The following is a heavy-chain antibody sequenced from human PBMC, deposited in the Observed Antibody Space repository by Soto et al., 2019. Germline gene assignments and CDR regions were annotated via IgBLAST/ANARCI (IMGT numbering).Heavy chain of an antibody. Sequence: PGGSLRLSCAASGFTFSSYAMSWVRQAPGKGLEWVSAISGSGGSTYYADSVKGRFTISRDNSKNTLYLQMNSLRAEDTAVYYCAKVSGSLWSGYYTSLYYYGMDVWGKGTTVTVSS. CDR3: AKVSGSLWSGYYTSLYYYGMDV. CDR2: ISGSGGST. V-gene: IGHV3-23*01. D-gene: IGHD3-3*01. J-gene: IGHJ6*04. CDR1: GFTFSSYA.